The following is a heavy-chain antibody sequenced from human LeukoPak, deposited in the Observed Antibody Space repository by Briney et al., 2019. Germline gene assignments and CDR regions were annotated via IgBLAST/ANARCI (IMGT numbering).Heavy chain of an antibody. V-gene: IGHV5-51*01. CDR1: GYSFTSYW. CDR2: IYTGGSDT. J-gene: IGHJ1*01. D-gene: IGHD6-19*01. Sequence: GESLKISCKGSGYSFTSYWIGWVRQMPGKGLEWMGIIYTGGSDTRYSPSFQGQVTISADKSISTAYLQWSSLKASDTAMYYCARHGSRQWLAINEQYFQHWGQGTLVTVSS. CDR3: ARHGSRQWLAINEQYFQH.